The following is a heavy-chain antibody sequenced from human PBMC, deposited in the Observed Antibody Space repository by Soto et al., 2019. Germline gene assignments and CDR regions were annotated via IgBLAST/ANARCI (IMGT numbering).Heavy chain of an antibody. Sequence: SVKVSCKASGFTFTSSAVQWVRQARGPRLEWIGWIVVGSGNTNYAQKFQERVTITRDMSTSTAYMELSSLRSEDTAVYYCAADMGRYCSSTSCALYYYYGMDVWGQGTTVTVSS. CDR3: AADMGRYCSSTSCALYYYYGMDV. CDR1: GFTFTSSA. J-gene: IGHJ6*02. CDR2: IVVGSGNT. V-gene: IGHV1-58*01. D-gene: IGHD2-2*01.